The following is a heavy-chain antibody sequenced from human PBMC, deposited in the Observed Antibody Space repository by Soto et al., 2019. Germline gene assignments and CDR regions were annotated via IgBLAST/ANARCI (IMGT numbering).Heavy chain of an antibody. V-gene: IGHV3-23*01. CDR3: AKDIRVVVVVPAAIGFDY. Sequence: QPGGSLRLSCAASGFTFSSYAMSWVRQAPGKGLEWVSAISGSGGSTYYADSVKGRFTISRDNSKNTLYLQMNSLRAEDTAVYYCAKDIRVVVVVPAAIGFDYWGQGTLVTVSS. J-gene: IGHJ4*02. D-gene: IGHD2-2*01. CDR2: ISGSGGST. CDR1: GFTFSSYA.